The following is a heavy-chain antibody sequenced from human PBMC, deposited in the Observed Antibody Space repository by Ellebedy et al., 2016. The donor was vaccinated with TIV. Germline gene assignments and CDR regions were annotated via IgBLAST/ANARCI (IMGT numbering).Heavy chain of an antibody. J-gene: IGHJ4*02. Sequence: GESLKISCAASGFTFSSYAMHWVRQAPGKGLEYVSAINSTGGSTYYANSVKGRFTISRDNSKNTLYLHMGSLRAADMAVYYCARGLHTFGSDYWGRGTLVTVSS. CDR2: INSTGGST. CDR3: ARGLHTFGSDY. D-gene: IGHD3-10*01. V-gene: IGHV3-64*01. CDR1: GFTFSSYA.